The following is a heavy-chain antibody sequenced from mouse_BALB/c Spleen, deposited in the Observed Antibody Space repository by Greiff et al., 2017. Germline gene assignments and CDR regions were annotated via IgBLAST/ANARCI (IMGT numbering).Heavy chain of an antibody. Sequence: EVQVVESGGGLVKPGGSLKLSCAASGFTFSSYAMSWVRQTPEKRLEWVASISSGGSTYYPDSVKGRFTISRDNARNILYLQMSSLRSEDTAMYYCARGLYYGNSPFAYWGQGTLVTVSA. J-gene: IGHJ3*01. V-gene: IGHV5-6-5*01. D-gene: IGHD2-1*01. CDR3: ARGLYYGNSPFAY. CDR1: GFTFSSYA. CDR2: ISSGGST.